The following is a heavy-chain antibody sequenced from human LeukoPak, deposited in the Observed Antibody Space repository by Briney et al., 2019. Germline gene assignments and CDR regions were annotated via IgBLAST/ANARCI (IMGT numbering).Heavy chain of an antibody. J-gene: IGHJ6*03. Sequence: GGSLRLSCAASGFIFNNYWMTWVRQAPGKGLEWVANIRPDGNDRNFVDSVKGRFTISRDNSKNTLYLQMNSLRAEDTAVYYCANPKGNREDYYYYMDVWGKGTTVTVSS. CDR2: IRPDGNDR. CDR1: GFIFNNYW. CDR3: ANPKGNREDYYYYMDV. D-gene: IGHD1-14*01. V-gene: IGHV3-7*03.